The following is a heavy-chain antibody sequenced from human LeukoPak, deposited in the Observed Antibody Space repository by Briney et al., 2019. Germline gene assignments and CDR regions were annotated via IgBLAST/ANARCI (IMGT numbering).Heavy chain of an antibody. CDR2: ISYDGSNK. CDR1: GFTFSSYA. D-gene: IGHD2-2*01. J-gene: IGHJ4*02. V-gene: IGHV3-30-3*01. Sequence: PGGSLTLAWAASGFTFSSYAMHWVRQAPPKGREWVAVISYDGSNKYYPESVNGRFTISRDNSQNTLYLQMNSLSAEDTAVYYCARDLGNQLLSYFDYWGQGTLVTVSS. CDR3: ARDLGNQLLSYFDY.